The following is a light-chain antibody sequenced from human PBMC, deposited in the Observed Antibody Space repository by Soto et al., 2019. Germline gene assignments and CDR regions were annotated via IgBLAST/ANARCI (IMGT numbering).Light chain of an antibody. CDR1: SSNIGNNY. CDR2: ENN. CDR3: GTWDSSLSAYV. Sequence: QSVLTQPPSVSAAPGQKGTISCSGSSSNIGNNYVSWYQQLPGTAPKLLIYENNKRPSGIPDRFSGSKSGTSATLGITGLQTGDEADYYCGTWDSSLSAYVFGTGTRSPS. J-gene: IGLJ1*01. V-gene: IGLV1-51*02.